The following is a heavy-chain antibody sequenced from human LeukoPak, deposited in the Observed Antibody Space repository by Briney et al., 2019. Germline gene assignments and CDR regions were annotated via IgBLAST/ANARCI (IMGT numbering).Heavy chain of an antibody. J-gene: IGHJ4*02. CDR1: GFTFSSYW. CDR3: ARRITMVRGVTPFDY. V-gene: IGHV3-7*01. Sequence: PGGSLRLSCAASGFTFSSYWMSWVRQAPGKGLEWVANIKQDGSEKYYVDSVKGRFTISRDNAKNSLYLQMNSLRAEDTAVYYCARRITMVRGVTPFDYWGRGTLVTVSS. D-gene: IGHD3-10*01. CDR2: IKQDGSEK.